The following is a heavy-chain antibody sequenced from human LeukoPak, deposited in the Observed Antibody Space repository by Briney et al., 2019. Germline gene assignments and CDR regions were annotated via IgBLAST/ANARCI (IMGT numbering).Heavy chain of an antibody. CDR1: GGSISSSSYY. Sequence: SETLSLTCTVSGGSISSSSYYSGWIRQPPGKGLEWIGSIYYSGSTYYNPSLKSRVTISVDTSKNQFSLKLSSATAADTAVYYCARVGGGELPGGPLWGQGTMVTVSS. CDR3: ARVGGGELPGGPL. D-gene: IGHD1-26*01. CDR2: IYYSGST. V-gene: IGHV4-39*01. J-gene: IGHJ3*01.